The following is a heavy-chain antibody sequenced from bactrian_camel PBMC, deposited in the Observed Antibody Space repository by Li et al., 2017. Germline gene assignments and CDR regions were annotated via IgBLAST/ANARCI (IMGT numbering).Heavy chain of an antibody. J-gene: IGHJ4*01. CDR1: GVNYC. CDR3: AADSTSPTCGGVTGVRPNR. V-gene: IGHV3S53*01. Sequence: VQLVESGGDSVSAGGSLRLSCAVSGVNYCMGWFRHVPGKEREAVATITAYGIVDYADFVEGRFTVSKDNAKVTLYLQMDSQKPEDTAIYYCAADSTSPTCGGVTGVRPNRWGQGTQVTVS. D-gene: IGHD7*01. CDR2: ITAYGIV.